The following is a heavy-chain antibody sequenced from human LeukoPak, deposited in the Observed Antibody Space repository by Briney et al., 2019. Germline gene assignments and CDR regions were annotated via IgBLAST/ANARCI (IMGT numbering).Heavy chain of an antibody. J-gene: IGHJ4*02. V-gene: IGHV4-39*01. D-gene: IGHD6-13*01. CDR2: IYYSGST. CDR1: GGSISSSSYY. Sequence: SETLSLTCTVSGGSISSSSYYWGWIRQPPGKGLEWIGSIYYSGSTYYNPSLKSRVTISVDTSKNQFSLKLSSVTAADAAVYYCARKTGGYSSSWYRKAVYYFDYWGQGTLVTVSS. CDR3: ARKTGGYSSSWYRKAVYYFDY.